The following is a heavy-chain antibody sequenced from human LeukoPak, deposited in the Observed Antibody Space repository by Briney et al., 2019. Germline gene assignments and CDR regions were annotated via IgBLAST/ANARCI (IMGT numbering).Heavy chain of an antibody. Sequence: ASVKVSCKASGYTFTGYYTHWVRQAPGQGLEWMGWINPNSGGTKYAQKFQGRVTMTRDTSISTAYMELSRLRSDDTAVYYCAILDSSDWYGGDAFDIWGQGTMVTVSS. CDR2: INPNSGGT. CDR1: GYTFTGYY. D-gene: IGHD6-19*01. CDR3: AILDSSDWYGGDAFDI. V-gene: IGHV1-2*02. J-gene: IGHJ3*02.